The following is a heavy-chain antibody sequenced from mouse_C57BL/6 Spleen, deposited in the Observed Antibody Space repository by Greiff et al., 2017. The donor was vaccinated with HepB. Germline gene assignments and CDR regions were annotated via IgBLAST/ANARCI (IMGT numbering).Heavy chain of an antibody. D-gene: IGHD3-3*01. Sequence: QVQLQQSGPGLVQPSQSLSITCTVSGFSLTSYGVHWVRQSPGKGLEWLGGIGSGGSTDYNAAFIARLSISEDNSKSQVFFKMNSLQADDTAVYYCARNRGDYAMDYWGQGTPVTVSS. CDR3: ARNRGDYAMDY. CDR2: IGSGGST. J-gene: IGHJ4*01. V-gene: IGHV2-2*01. CDR1: GFSLTSYG.